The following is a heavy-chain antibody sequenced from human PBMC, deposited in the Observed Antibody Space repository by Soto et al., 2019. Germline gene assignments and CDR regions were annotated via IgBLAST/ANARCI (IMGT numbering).Heavy chain of an antibody. V-gene: IGHV4-31*03. CDR2: IYYSGST. J-gene: IGHJ5*02. D-gene: IGHD6-13*01. Sequence: LSETLSLTCTVSGGSISSGGYYWSWIRQHPGKGLEWIGYIYYSGSTYYNPSLKSRVTISVDTSKNQFSLKLSSVTAADTAVYYCASQQLVNWFDPWGQGTLVTVPS. CDR3: ASQQLVNWFDP. CDR1: GGSISSGGYY.